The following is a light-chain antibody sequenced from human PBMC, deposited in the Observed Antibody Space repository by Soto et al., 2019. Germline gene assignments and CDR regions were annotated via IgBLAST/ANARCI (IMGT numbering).Light chain of an antibody. J-gene: IGLJ3*02. CDR3: NSYTSKMTWV. CDR1: SSDVGAYDY. V-gene: IGLV2-14*01. CDR2: EVS. Sequence: QSALTQPPSASGSPGQSVTISCTGTSSDVGAYDYVSWYQQHPGKAPKVMIYEVSNRPSGVSDRFTGSKSGNTASLTISGLQAEDEADYYCNSYTSKMTWVFGGGTKLTVL.